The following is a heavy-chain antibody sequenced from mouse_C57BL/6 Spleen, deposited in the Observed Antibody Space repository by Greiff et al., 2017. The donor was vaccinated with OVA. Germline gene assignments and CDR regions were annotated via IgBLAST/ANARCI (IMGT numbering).Heavy chain of an antibody. CDR1: GYTFTDYN. Sequence: VQLQQSGPELVKPGASVKIPCKASGYTFTDYNMDWVKQSHGKSLEWIGDINPNNGGTIYNQKFKGKATLTVDKSSSTAYMELRSLTSEDTAVYYCARGYYGSSYVGFAYWGQGTLVTVSA. D-gene: IGHD1-1*01. V-gene: IGHV1-18*01. CDR2: INPNNGGT. CDR3: ARGYYGSSYVGFAY. J-gene: IGHJ3*01.